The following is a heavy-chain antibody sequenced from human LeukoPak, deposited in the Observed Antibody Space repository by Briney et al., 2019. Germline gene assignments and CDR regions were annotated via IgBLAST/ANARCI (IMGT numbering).Heavy chain of an antibody. D-gene: IGHD3-22*01. Sequence: SETLSFTCTVSGGPISSYYWSWIRQPAGKGLEWIGRIYTSGSTNYNPSLKSRVTMSVDTSKNQFSLKLSSVTAADTAVYYCARDQRYYDSSGYQTYGMDVWGQGTTVTVSS. V-gene: IGHV4-4*07. CDR1: GGPISSYY. CDR2: IYTSGST. J-gene: IGHJ6*02. CDR3: ARDQRYYDSSGYQTYGMDV.